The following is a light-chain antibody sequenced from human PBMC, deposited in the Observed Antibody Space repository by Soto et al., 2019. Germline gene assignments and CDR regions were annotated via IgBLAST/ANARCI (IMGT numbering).Light chain of an antibody. CDR3: QSYDSSLSGLDVV. J-gene: IGLJ2*01. CDR2: GNS. V-gene: IGLV1-40*01. CDR1: SSNIGAGYD. Sequence: QSVLTQPPSVSGAPGQRVTISCTGSSSNIGAGYDVHWYQQLPGTAPKLLIYGNSNRPSGVPVRFSGSKSGTSASLAITGLQAEDEADYYCQSYDSSLSGLDVVFGGGTKLTVL.